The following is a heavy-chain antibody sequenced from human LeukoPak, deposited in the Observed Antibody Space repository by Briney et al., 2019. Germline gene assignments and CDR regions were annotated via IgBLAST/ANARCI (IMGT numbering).Heavy chain of an antibody. D-gene: IGHD5-18*01. Sequence: GGSLRLSCAASGFTVSSNYMSWVRQAPGKGLEWVSVIYSGGSTYYADSVKGRFTISRDNSKNTLYLQMNSLRAEDTAVYYCARDGTREYSYGYPYYYYGMDAWGQGTTVTVSS. J-gene: IGHJ6*02. CDR1: GFTVSSNY. CDR3: ARDGTREYSYGYPYYYYGMDA. V-gene: IGHV3-53*01. CDR2: IYSGGST.